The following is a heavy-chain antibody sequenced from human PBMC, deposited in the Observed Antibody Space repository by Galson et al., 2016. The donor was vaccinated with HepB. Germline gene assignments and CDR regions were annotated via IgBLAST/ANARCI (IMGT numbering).Heavy chain of an antibody. Sequence: SETLSLTCTVSGGSISSYYWSWIRQPPGKGLEWIGYIYYSGSTNYNPSLKSRVTILVDTSKDQFSLKLSSVTAADTAVYYCARGDCGGDCYVDYWGQGTLVTVSS. CDR2: IYYSGST. J-gene: IGHJ4*02. CDR1: GGSISSYY. V-gene: IGHV4-59*01. D-gene: IGHD2-21*01. CDR3: ARGDCGGDCYVDY.